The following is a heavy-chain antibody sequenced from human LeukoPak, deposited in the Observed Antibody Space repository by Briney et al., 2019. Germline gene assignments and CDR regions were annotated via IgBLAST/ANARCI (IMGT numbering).Heavy chain of an antibody. CDR3: ATLRHYYDSSGPFDY. CDR2: FDPEDGET. CDR1: GYTLTELS. J-gene: IGHJ4*02. D-gene: IGHD3-22*01. V-gene: IGHV1-24*01. Sequence: GASVKVSCKVSGYTLTELSMHWVRQAPGKGLEWMGGFDPEDGETIYAQKFQGRVTMTEDTSTDTAYMELSSLRSEDTAVYYCATLRHYYDSSGPFDYWGQGTLVTVSS.